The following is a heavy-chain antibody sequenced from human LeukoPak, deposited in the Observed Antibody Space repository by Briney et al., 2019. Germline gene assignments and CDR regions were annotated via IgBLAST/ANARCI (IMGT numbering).Heavy chain of an antibody. D-gene: IGHD1-26*01. J-gene: IGHJ4*02. CDR2: INPNSGGT. Sequence: GASVKVSCKASGYTFTGYYMHWVRQAPGQGLEWMGWINPNSGGTNYAQKFQGRVTITTDESTSTAYMELSSLRSEDTAVYYCARWEPSSGPIDYWGQGTLVTVSS. CDR3: ARWEPSSGPIDY. V-gene: IGHV1-2*02. CDR1: GYTFTGYY.